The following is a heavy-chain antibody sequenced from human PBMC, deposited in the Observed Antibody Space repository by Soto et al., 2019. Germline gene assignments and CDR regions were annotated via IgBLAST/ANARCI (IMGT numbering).Heavy chain of an antibody. CDR3: ASQTGPEGLLAAAGTFDY. J-gene: IGHJ4*02. Sequence: SVKVSCKASRATLRSYAISCVRQSPEHGPEWMGGIIPIFGTANYEQKLQGKLTITADESTSTAYMELSSLGSEDTAVYYCASQTGPEGLLAAAGTFDYWGQGTLVTVSS. V-gene: IGHV1-69*13. CDR2: IIPIFGTA. D-gene: IGHD6-13*01. CDR1: RATLRSYA.